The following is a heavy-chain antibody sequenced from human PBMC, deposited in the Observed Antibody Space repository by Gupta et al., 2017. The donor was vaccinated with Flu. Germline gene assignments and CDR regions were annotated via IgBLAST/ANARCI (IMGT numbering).Heavy chain of an antibody. CDR1: GFTFSSYA. J-gene: IGHJ4*02. Sequence: EVQLLESGGGLVQPGGSLRLSCAVSGFTFSSYAMNWVRQAPGKGLEWVSGITGGGGSTFYADSVKGRFTVSRDNSKNTLHLQMSSLRAEDTALYYCAKGGGKSHIASTIDYWGQGTLVTVSS. CDR2: ITGGGGST. V-gene: IGHV3-23*01. CDR3: AKGGGKSHIASTIDY. D-gene: IGHD6-13*01.